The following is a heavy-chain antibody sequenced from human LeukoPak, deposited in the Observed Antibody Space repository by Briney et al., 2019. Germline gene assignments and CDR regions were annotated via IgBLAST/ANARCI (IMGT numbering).Heavy chain of an antibody. Sequence: SETLPLTCAVYGGSFSGYYWSWIRQPPGKGLEWIGEINHSGSTNYNPSLKSRVTISVDTSKNQFSLKLSSVTAADTAVYYCAREQGRYYYDSSGYYGYWGQGTLVTVSS. V-gene: IGHV4-34*01. D-gene: IGHD3-22*01. CDR3: AREQGRYYYDSSGYYGY. CDR2: INHSGST. CDR1: GGSFSGYY. J-gene: IGHJ4*02.